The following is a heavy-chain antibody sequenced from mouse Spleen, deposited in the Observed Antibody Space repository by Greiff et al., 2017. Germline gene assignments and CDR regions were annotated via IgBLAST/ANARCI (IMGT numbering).Heavy chain of an antibody. Sequence: EVKLVESGAELVKPGASVKLSCTASGFNIKDTYMHWVKQRPEQGLEWIGRIDPANGNTKYDPKFQGKATITADTSSNTAYLQLSSLTSEDTAVYYCARGGYGSRGTDYWGQGTTLTVSS. CDR2: IDPANGNT. CDR3: ARGGYGSRGTDY. J-gene: IGHJ2*01. CDR1: GFNIKDTY. D-gene: IGHD1-1*01. V-gene: IGHV14-3*02.